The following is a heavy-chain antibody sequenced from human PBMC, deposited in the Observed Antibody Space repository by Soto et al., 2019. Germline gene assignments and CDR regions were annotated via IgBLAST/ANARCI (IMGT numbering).Heavy chain of an antibody. J-gene: IGHJ3*02. V-gene: IGHV4-59*01. D-gene: IGHD3-3*01. CDR2: IYYSGST. CDR1: GGSISSYY. Sequence: SETLSLTCTVSGGSISSYYWSWIRQPPGKGLEWIGYIYYSGSTNYNPSLKSRVTISVDTSKNQFSLKLSSVTAADTAVYYCARGRITICGVVIIGAFDIWGQGTMVTVSS. CDR3: ARGRITICGVVIIGAFDI.